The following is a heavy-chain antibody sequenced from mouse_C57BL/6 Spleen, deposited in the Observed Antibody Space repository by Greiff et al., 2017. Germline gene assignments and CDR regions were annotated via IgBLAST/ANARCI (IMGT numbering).Heavy chain of an antibody. Sequence: VPLQQSGTVLARPGASVTMSCKTSGYTFTSYWMHWVKQRPGKGLAWRGAIYPGNSDTSYNQKFKGKATLTAVTSASTAYMELSSRTTEDSAVYDCTMVTTDYAMDYWGQGTSVTVSS. CDR1: GYTFTSYW. D-gene: IGHD2-2*01. CDR2: IYPGNSDT. CDR3: TMVTTDYAMDY. J-gene: IGHJ4*01. V-gene: IGHV1-5*01.